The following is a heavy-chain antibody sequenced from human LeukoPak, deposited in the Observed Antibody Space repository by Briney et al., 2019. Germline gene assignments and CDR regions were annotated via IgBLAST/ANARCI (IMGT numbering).Heavy chain of an antibody. V-gene: IGHV4-34*01. Sequence: PSETLSLTCAVYGGSFSGYYWSWIRQPPGKGLEWIGEINHSGSTNYNPSLKSRVTISVDTSKNQFSLKLSPVTAADTAMYYCARDSYNYGSGSLDYWGRGTLVTVSS. CDR1: GGSFSGYY. CDR3: ARDSYNYGSGSLDY. D-gene: IGHD5-18*01. CDR2: INHSGST. J-gene: IGHJ4*02.